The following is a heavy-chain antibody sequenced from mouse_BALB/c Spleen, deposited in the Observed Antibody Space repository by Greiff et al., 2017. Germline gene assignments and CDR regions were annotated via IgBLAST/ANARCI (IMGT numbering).Heavy chain of an antibody. J-gene: IGHJ4*01. CDR2: ISYSGST. CDR1: GYSITSDYA. Sequence: EVQGVESGPGLVKPSQSLSLTCTVTGYSITSDYAWNWIRQFPGNKLEWMGYISYSGSTSYNPSLKSRISITRDTSKNQFFLQLNSVTTEDTATYYCARRRYEGYAMDYWGQGTSVTVSS. D-gene: IGHD2-14*01. V-gene: IGHV3-2*02. CDR3: ARRRYEGYAMDY.